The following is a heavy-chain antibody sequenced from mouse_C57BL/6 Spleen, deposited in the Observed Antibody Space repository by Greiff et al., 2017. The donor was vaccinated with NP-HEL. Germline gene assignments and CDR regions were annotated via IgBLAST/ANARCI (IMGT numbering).Heavy chain of an antibody. J-gene: IGHJ3*01. Sequence: VKLQESGAELVKPGASVKISCKASGYAFSSYWMNWVKQRPGKGLEWIGQIYPGDGDTNYNGKFKGKATLTADKSSSTAYMQLSSLTSEDSAVYFCARDRPFAYWGQGTLVTVSA. CDR1: GYAFSSYW. CDR3: ARDRPFAY. CDR2: IYPGDGDT. V-gene: IGHV1-80*01.